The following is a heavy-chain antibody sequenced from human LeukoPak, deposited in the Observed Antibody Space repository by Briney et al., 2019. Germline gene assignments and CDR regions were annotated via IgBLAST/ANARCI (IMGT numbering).Heavy chain of an antibody. Sequence: GGSLRLSCAASGFTFSSYAMSWVRQAPGKGLEWVSAISGSGGSTYYADSVKGRFTISRDNSKNTLYLQMNSLRAEDTAVYYCAKGSLRFLEWLPGRGSWFDPWGQGTLVTVSS. CDR3: AKGSLRFLEWLPGRGSWFDP. CDR1: GFTFSSYA. CDR2: ISGSGGST. D-gene: IGHD3-3*01. V-gene: IGHV3-23*01. J-gene: IGHJ5*02.